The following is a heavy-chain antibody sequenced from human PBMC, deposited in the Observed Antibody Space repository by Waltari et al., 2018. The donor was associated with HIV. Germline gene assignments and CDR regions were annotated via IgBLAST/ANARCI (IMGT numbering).Heavy chain of an antibody. V-gene: IGHV4-30-4*08. J-gene: IGHJ6*02. CDR1: GGSVSTGDYY. D-gene: IGHD6-25*01. CDR3: SRGGRTAAAYFGMDV. Sequence: VQLQESGPGLVKPSQNLSLSCSVSGGSVSTGDYYWTWVRQSPGKGLEWIGHIFYTAGSYYNPSLNNRVSTSLDKANNRVSLRLTSVTAADTAVYYCSRGGRTAAAYFGMDVWGPGTTVIVAS. CDR2: IFYTAGS.